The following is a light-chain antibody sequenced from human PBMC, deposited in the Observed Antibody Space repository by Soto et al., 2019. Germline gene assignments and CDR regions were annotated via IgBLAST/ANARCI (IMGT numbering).Light chain of an antibody. Sequence: DIVMTQSPDSLAVYLGEMATINCKSSQSVLYSSNNKNYLAWYQQKPGQPPKLLIYWASTRESGVPDRFSVSGSGTDFTLTISSLQAEDVAVYYCQQYYSSPLTFGGGTKVEIK. CDR2: WAS. V-gene: IGKV4-1*01. CDR3: QQYYSSPLT. J-gene: IGKJ4*01. CDR1: QSVLYSSNNKNY.